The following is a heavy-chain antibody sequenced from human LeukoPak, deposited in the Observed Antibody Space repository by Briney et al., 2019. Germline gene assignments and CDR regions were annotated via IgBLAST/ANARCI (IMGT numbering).Heavy chain of an antibody. V-gene: IGHV3-23*01. CDR3: AKKVVVGATSPYSDFQD. D-gene: IGHD1-26*01. CDR1: GFTFSTYS. CDR2: ISGSGVTT. Sequence: GGSLRLSCAASGFTFSTYSMNWVRQAPGKGLDWVSAISGSGVTTHYAGSVKGRFSVSRDNSKNTLYLQMNSLRAEDTALYYCAKKVVVGATSPYSDFQDWGQGTLVTVSS. J-gene: IGHJ1*01.